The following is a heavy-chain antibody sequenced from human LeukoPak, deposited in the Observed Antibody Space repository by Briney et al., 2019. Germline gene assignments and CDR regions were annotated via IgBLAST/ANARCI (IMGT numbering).Heavy chain of an antibody. CDR1: GFTFSEYY. Sequence: GGSLRLSCAASGFTFSEYYMSWIRQAPGRGLEWLSYISSSGTTIYYADSVKGRFAISRDNAKNSLYLQMNSLRAEDTAIYYCARTRGGGNSVNFDYWGQGSLVTVS. CDR3: ARTRGGGNSVNFDY. J-gene: IGHJ4*02. V-gene: IGHV3-11*01. D-gene: IGHD4-23*01. CDR2: ISSSGTTI.